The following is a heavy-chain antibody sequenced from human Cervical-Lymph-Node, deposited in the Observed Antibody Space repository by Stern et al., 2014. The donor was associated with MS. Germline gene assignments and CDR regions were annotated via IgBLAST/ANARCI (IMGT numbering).Heavy chain of an antibody. CDR3: ARCLFDGSGYHYFDVFDV. D-gene: IGHD3-22*01. V-gene: IGHV4-39*01. J-gene: IGHJ3*01. Sequence: QVQLQESGPGLVKPSETLSLTCTVSGGSISSSGYYWGWIRQPPGKGLEWIGRIFYSGINYYKQPLKRRVTISVDTSKNQFSLKLTSVTAADTAVYYCARCLFDGSGYHYFDVFDVWGQGTMVTVSS. CDR1: GGSISSSGYY. CDR2: IFYSGIN.